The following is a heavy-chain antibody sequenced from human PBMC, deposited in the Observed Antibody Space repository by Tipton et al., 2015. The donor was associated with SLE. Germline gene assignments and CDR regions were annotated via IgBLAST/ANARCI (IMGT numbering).Heavy chain of an antibody. CDR1: GGSFSSHY. Sequence: TLSLTCAVYGGSFSSHYWSWIRQPPGKGLEWIGEINHSGSTNYNPSLKSRFTISVDTAKNQFSLKLSSVTAADTTVYYCAGVVVPAVLWDLAVDIWGQGTMVTVSS. J-gene: IGHJ3*02. CDR3: AGVVVPAVLWDLAVDI. D-gene: IGHD2-2*01. CDR2: INHSGST. V-gene: IGHV4-34*01.